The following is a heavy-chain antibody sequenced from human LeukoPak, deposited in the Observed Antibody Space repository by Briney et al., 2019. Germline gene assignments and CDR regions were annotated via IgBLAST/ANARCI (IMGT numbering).Heavy chain of an antibody. V-gene: IGHV4-34*01. CDR1: GGSFSGYY. CDR2: INHSGST. Sequence: KPSETLSLTCAVYGGSFSGYYWSSIRQPPGKGLEWIGEINHSGSTNYNPSLKSRVTISVDTSKNQFSLKLSSVTAADTAIYYCARGRSDYVWGSYRLPFDYWGQGTLVTVSS. J-gene: IGHJ4*02. D-gene: IGHD3-16*02. CDR3: ARGRSDYVWGSYRLPFDY.